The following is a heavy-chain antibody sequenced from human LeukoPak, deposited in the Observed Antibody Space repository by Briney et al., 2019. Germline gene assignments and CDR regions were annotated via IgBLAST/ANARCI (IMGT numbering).Heavy chain of an antibody. CDR1: GYTFTNYY. CDR3: PRVAYTSRWSDS. J-gene: IGHJ4*02. D-gene: IGHD6-13*01. Sequence: ASVKVPCKASGYTFTNYYMHWVRQAPGQGLEWMGIINPGGGGTTYAQKFQGRVTMTRDTSTSTVYMELSSLRSEDTTVYYCPRVAYTSRWSDSWGQGTLVTVSS. V-gene: IGHV1-46*01. CDR2: INPGGGGT.